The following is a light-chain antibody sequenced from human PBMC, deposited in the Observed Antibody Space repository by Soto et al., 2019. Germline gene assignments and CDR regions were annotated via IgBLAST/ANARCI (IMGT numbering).Light chain of an antibody. CDR3: QQYDRSPRT. Sequence: VLLTQSPGTLSLSPGERSTLSCRASQSVSTSVGWYQQKPGQAPRLLIYDASNRATGIPDRFSGSGSGTDFTLTISRLEPEDLAVYYCQQYDRSPRTFGQGTKVDIK. J-gene: IGKJ1*01. CDR1: QSVSTS. V-gene: IGKV3-20*01. CDR2: DAS.